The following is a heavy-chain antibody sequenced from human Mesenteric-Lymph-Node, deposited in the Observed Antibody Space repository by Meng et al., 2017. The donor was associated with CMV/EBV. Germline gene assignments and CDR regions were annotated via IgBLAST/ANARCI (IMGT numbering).Heavy chain of an antibody. Sequence: SETLSLTCSVSGGSISSTPYYWGWIRQSPGKGLEWIGSIYYSGSTYYNPSLESRVTISVDTSKNQFSLKLSSVTAADTAVYYCAKWGSSGYYMGYNWFDPWGQGTLVTVSS. V-gene: IGHV4-39*07. D-gene: IGHD3-22*01. CDR2: IYYSGST. CDR3: AKWGSSGYYMGYNWFDP. J-gene: IGHJ5*02. CDR1: GGSISSTPYY.